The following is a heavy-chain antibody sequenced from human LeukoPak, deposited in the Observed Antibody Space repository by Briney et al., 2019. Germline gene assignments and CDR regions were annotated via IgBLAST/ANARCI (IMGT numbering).Heavy chain of an antibody. CDR1: GFTFSSYG. CDR2: ISYDGSNK. J-gene: IGHJ4*02. Sequence: GALRLSCAASGFTFSSYGMHWVRQAPGKGLEWVAVISYDGSNKYYADSVKGRFTISRDNSKNTLYLQMSSLRAEDTAVYFCAKGSSGSRPYYFDYWGQGVLVTVSS. V-gene: IGHV3-30*18. CDR3: AKGSSGSRPYYFDY. D-gene: IGHD6-13*01.